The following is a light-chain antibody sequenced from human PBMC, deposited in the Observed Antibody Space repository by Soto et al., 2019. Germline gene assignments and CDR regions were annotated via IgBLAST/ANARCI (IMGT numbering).Light chain of an antibody. CDR3: AAWDDSLNGSYV. V-gene: IGLV1-44*01. CDR2: SNN. Sequence: QALLTQPPSTSVTPGQRVTMSCSGSRSNIGSNTVTWYQQLPGTAPKLLIYSNNQRPSGVPDRFSGSKSGTSASLAISGLQSEDEADYYCAAWDDSLNGSYVFGTGTKVTVL. CDR1: RSNIGSNT. J-gene: IGLJ1*01.